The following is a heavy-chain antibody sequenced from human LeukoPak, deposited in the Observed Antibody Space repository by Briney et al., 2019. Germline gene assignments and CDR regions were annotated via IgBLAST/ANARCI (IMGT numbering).Heavy chain of an antibody. CDR1: GDSVSSNSAA. J-gene: IGHJ4*02. Sequence: SQTPSLTCAISGDSVSSNSAAWKWIRQSPSRELYWLGRTYYSSKHYNDYAVSVKSRITINPDTSKNQFSLQLNSVTPEDTAVYYCAREGEMVRGVIDAVFDYWVQGTLVTVSS. CDR2: TYYSSKHYN. V-gene: IGHV6-1*01. D-gene: IGHD3-10*01. CDR3: AREGEMVRGVIDAVFDY.